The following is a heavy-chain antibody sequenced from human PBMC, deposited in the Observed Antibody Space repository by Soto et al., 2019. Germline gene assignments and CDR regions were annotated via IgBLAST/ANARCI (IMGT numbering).Heavy chain of an antibody. CDR1: GFTFSSFW. CDR2: ITSDGSGT. V-gene: IGHV3-74*01. CDR3: ARDRGVTNWFDP. J-gene: IGHJ5*02. Sequence: GGSLRLSCAASGFTFSSFWMHWVRQAPGEGPVWVSHITSDGSGTNYADSVKGRFTISRDNAKNTLYLQMNSLRAEDTAVYYGARDRGVTNWFDPWGQGILVTVSS. D-gene: IGHD2-21*02.